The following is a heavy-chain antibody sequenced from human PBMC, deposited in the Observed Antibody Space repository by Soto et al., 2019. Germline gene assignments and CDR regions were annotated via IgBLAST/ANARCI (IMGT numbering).Heavy chain of an antibody. D-gene: IGHD4-17*01. J-gene: IGHJ3*02. CDR2: IYPGDSDT. Sequence: PGESLKISCKGSGYSFTSYWIGWVRQMPGKGLEWMGIIYPGDSDTRYSPSFQGQVTISADKSISTAYLQWSSLKASDTAMYYCARGGYGDYRNLNAFDIWGQGTMVTVSS. CDR3: ARGGYGDYRNLNAFDI. CDR1: GYSFTSYW. V-gene: IGHV5-51*01.